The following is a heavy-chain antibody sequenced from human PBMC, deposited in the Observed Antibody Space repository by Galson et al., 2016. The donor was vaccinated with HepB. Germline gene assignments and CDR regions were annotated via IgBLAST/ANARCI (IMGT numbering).Heavy chain of an antibody. J-gene: IGHJ4*02. D-gene: IGHD2-15*01. CDR1: GGSISSGPYS. Sequence: TLSLTCAVSGGSISSGPYSWSWIRQPPGKGLEWIGYMYHSGSSQYNPSLKSRVTISVDTSNNQSSLRLSSVTAADTAVYYCARANSFGGYLDYWGQGTLVTVSS. CDR3: ARANSFGGYLDY. CDR2: MYHSGSS. V-gene: IGHV4-30-2*01.